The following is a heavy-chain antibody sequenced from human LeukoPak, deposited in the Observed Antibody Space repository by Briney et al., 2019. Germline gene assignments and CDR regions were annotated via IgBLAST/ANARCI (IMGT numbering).Heavy chain of an antibody. CDR3: ARRRDLYSGSYYPFDY. CDR2: ISGSGGST. CDR1: GFTFSSDA. Sequence: PGGSLRLSCAASGFTFSSDAMSWVRQAPGKGLEWVSAISGSGGSTYYADSVKGRFTISRDNSKNTLYLQMNSLRAEDTAVYYCARRRDLYSGSYYPFDYWGQGTLVTVSS. V-gene: IGHV3-23*01. D-gene: IGHD1-26*01. J-gene: IGHJ4*02.